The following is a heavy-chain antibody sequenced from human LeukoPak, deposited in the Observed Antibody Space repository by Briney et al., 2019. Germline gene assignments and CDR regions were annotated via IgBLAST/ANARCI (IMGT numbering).Heavy chain of an antibody. D-gene: IGHD1-26*01. CDR1: GVSISTYY. V-gene: IGHV4-59*01. J-gene: IGHJ3*02. CDR3: ARDSRRELLHAFDI. CDR2: IDYSAST. Sequence: PSETLSLTCTVSGVSISTYYWSWIRQPPGKGLEWIAYIDYSASTNYNPSLKCRVTISVDTSKNQFSLKLSSVTAADTAVYYCARDSRRELLHAFDIWGQGTMVTVSS.